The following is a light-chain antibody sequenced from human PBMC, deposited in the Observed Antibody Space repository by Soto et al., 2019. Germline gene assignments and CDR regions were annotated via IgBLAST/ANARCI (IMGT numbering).Light chain of an antibody. V-gene: IGKV1-27*01. CDR1: RGINHN. Sequence: DIQMTQSPSSLSASVGDRVTITCRASRGINHNLAWYQQRPGKVPQLLIYAASTLRSGVPSRFSGSGSGTDFTLTISSLQPEDVATYYCQKYNSAPLTFGGGTKVEIK. CDR3: QKYNSAPLT. CDR2: AAS. J-gene: IGKJ4*01.